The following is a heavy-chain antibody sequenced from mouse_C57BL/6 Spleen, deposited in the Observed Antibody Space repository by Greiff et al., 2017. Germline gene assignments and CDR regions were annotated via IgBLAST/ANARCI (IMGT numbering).Heavy chain of an antibody. CDR3: ARKGDYYGSSHYAMDY. J-gene: IGHJ4*01. D-gene: IGHD1-1*01. CDR2: IYPGDGDT. CDR1: GYAFSSSW. Sequence: VQLQESGPELVKPGASVKISCKASGYAFSSSWMNWVKQRPGKGLEWIGRIYPGDGDTNYNGKFKGKATLTADKSSSTAYMQLSSLTSEDSAVYFCARKGDYYGSSHYAMDYWGQGTSVTVSS. V-gene: IGHV1-82*01.